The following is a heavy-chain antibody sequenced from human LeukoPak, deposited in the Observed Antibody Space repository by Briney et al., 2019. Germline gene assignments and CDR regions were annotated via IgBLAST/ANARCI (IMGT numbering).Heavy chain of an antibody. D-gene: IGHD2-8*02. CDR3: ATYRQVLLLFES. CDR1: GFTFSTFA. V-gene: IGHV3-23*01. CDR2: IFPSGGEI. Sequence: GGSLRLSCAASGFTFSTFAMIWVRQPPGKGLEWVSSIFPSGGEIHYADSVRGRFTISRDNSKSTLSLQMNSLRAEDTAIYYCATYRQVLLLFESWGQGTLVTVSS. J-gene: IGHJ4*02.